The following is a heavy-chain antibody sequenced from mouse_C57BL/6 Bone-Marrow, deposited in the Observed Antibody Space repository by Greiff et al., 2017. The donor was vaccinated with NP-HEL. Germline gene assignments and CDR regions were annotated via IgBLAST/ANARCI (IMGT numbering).Heavy chain of an antibody. Sequence: VKLVESGPELVKPGASVKISCKASGYAFSSSWMNWVKQRPGKGLEWIGRIYPGDGDTNYNGKFKGKATLTADKSSSTAYMQLSSLTSEDSAVYFCAKITTVVAMRDYWGQGTTLTVSS. V-gene: IGHV1-82*01. CDR1: GYAFSSSW. D-gene: IGHD1-1*01. J-gene: IGHJ2*01. CDR3: AKITTVVAMRDY. CDR2: IYPGDGDT.